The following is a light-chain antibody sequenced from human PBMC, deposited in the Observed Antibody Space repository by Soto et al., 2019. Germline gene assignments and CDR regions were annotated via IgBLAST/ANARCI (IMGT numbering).Light chain of an antibody. Sequence: IQLTQSPSSLSASVGDRVTITCRASHGISSYLAWYQQKPGKAPKLLIYAASTLQSGVPSRFSGSGSGTDVTLTISSLQTEDFATYYCQQLNSYPLTFGGGTKVEIK. V-gene: IGKV1-9*01. J-gene: IGKJ4*01. CDR2: AAS. CDR3: QQLNSYPLT. CDR1: HGISSY.